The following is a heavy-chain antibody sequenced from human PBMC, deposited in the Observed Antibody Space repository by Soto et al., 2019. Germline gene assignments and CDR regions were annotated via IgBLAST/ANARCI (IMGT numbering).Heavy chain of an antibody. Sequence: SETLSLTCTVSGGSISSYYWSWIRQPPGKGLEWIGYIYYSGSTNYNPSLKSRVTISVDMSKNQFSLKLSSVTAADTAVYYCARGRRGYWFDPWGQGTLVTVSS. V-gene: IGHV4-59*01. J-gene: IGHJ5*02. D-gene: IGHD3-10*01. CDR1: GGSISSYY. CDR2: IYYSGST. CDR3: ARGRRGYWFDP.